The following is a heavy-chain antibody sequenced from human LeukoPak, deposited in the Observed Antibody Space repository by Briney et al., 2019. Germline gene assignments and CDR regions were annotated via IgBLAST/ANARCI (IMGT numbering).Heavy chain of an antibody. J-gene: IGHJ4*02. D-gene: IGHD3-22*01. V-gene: IGHV3-30*18. CDR3: AKGGLYDSTGSYTDYFDS. Sequence: GGSLRLSCAASGFTFSTYGIHWVRQAPGKGLEWVAVISYDGSNKYYADSVKGRFTLSRDNAKNTLSLQMNSLRAEDTAVYYCAKGGLYDSTGSYTDYFDSWGQGTLVTVPS. CDR2: ISYDGSNK. CDR1: GFTFSTYG.